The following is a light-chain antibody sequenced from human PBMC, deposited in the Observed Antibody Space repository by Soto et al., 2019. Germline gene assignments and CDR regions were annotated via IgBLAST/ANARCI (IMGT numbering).Light chain of an antibody. V-gene: IGKV1-39*01. CDR2: AAS. CDR1: QSITTY. J-gene: IGKJ4*01. CDR3: QQSYSFPLS. Sequence: DIQMTQSPSSLSASVGDRVTISCRASQSITTYLNWYQQKPKQAPKLLIYAASSLQSGVPSRFGGRGAGADVPLTISSLQRVDFGTYYCQQSYSFPLSFGGGTRVEIK.